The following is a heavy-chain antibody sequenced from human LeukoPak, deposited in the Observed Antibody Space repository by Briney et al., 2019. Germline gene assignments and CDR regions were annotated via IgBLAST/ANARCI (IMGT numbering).Heavy chain of an antibody. V-gene: IGHV2-5*01. D-gene: IGHD3-3*02. CDR3: VHAIPIFGVPRKNWFDP. J-gene: IGHJ5*02. CDR1: GFSLSTSGVG. Sequence: YGPTLVNPTQTLTLTCTFSGFSLSTSGVGVGWIRQPRSNARGWLALIYWTDDKRYSPSLKSRLTIAKDTSKNQVVLTMPNMEPVDTATYYCVHAIPIFGVPRKNWFDPWGQGTLVTASS. CDR2: IYWTDDK.